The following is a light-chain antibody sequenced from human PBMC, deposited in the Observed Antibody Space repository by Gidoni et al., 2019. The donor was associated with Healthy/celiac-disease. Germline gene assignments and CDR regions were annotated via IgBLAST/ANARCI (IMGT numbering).Light chain of an antibody. CDR2: DSA. Sequence: DIQMTQLPPPLSAFVRDRVTITCQASQAISNDLNWYQQKPGKAPKLLIYDSANLETGAPSSFSGSGSGTDFTFTISSLQPEDIATYYYQQYENLPPMYTFGQGTKLEIK. CDR3: QQYENLPPMYT. J-gene: IGKJ2*01. CDR1: QAISND. V-gene: IGKV1-33*01.